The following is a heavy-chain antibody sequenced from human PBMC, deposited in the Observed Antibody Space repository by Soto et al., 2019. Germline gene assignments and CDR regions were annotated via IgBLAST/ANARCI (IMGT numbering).Heavy chain of an antibody. CDR3: ARLGPNVLLWFGEYYYGMDV. J-gene: IGHJ6*02. CDR2: IYYSGST. V-gene: IGHV4-39*01. Sequence: PSETLSLTCTVSGGSISSSSYYWGWIRQPPGKGLEWIGSIYYSGSTYYNPSLKSRVTISVDTSKNQFSLKLSSVTAADTAVYYCARLGPNVLLWFGEYYYGMDVWGQGTTVTVSS. D-gene: IGHD3-10*01. CDR1: GGSISSSSYY.